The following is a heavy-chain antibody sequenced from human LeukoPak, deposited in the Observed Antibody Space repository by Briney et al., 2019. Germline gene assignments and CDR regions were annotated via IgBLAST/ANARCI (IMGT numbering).Heavy chain of an antibody. Sequence: PGGSLRLSRAASGFSFSSYTMGWVRQAPGKGLQWVSSISSSSSYIYYADSVKGRFTISRDNAKNSLYLQMNSLRAEDTAVYYCARGGQQLDFDYWGQGTLVTVSS. CDR3: ARGGQQLDFDY. CDR1: GFSFSSYT. V-gene: IGHV3-21*01. D-gene: IGHD6-13*01. CDR2: ISSSSSYI. J-gene: IGHJ4*02.